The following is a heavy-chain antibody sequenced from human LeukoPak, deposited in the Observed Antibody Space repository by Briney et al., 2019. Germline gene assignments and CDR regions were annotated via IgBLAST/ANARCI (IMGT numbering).Heavy chain of an antibody. D-gene: IGHD3-22*01. J-gene: IGHJ1*01. CDR1: GFTFSSYW. CDR3: ARQYYYDSSVAEYFQH. Sequence: GGSLRLSCAASGFTFSSYWMSWVRQAPGKGLKWVANIKQDGSEKYYVDSVKGRFTISRDNAKNSLYLQMNSLRAEDTAVYYCARQYYYDSSVAEYFQHWGQGTLVTVSS. V-gene: IGHV3-7*01. CDR2: IKQDGSEK.